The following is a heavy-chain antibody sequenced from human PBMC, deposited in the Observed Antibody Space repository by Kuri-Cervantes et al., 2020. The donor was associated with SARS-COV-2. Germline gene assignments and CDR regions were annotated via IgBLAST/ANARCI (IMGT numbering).Heavy chain of an antibody. CDR1: GGTFSSYA. D-gene: IGHD1-1*01. CDR3: ASFTPTEDLYHYYYAMDV. V-gene: IGHV1-69*10. Sequence: SVKVSCKASGGTFSSYAISWVRQAPGQGLEWMGGIIPVLQIIKYAQRFQGRVTITAGTSASTVYMDLSSLGSEDTAVYYCASFTPTEDLYHYYYAMDVWGQGTTVTVSS. J-gene: IGHJ6*02. CDR2: IIPVLQII.